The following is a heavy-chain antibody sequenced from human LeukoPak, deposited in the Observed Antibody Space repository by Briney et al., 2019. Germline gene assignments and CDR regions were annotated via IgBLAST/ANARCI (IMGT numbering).Heavy chain of an antibody. D-gene: IGHD1-26*01. CDR3: TSRGELPPMDV. J-gene: IGHJ6*03. CDR1: GFTFSGCA. V-gene: IGHV3-73*01. Sequence: GGSLRLSCAASGFTFSGCAMHWVRQASGKGLEWVGRIRSKANSYATAYAASVKGRFTISRDDSKNTAYLQMNSLKTEDTAVYYCTSRGELPPMDVWGKGTTVTVSS. CDR2: IRSKANSYAT.